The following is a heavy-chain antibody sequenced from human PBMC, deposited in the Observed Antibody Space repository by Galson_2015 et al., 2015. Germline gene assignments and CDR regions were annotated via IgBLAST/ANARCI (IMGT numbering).Heavy chain of an antibody. Sequence: SLRLSCAASGFTFSSYTISWVRQAPGKGLEWVSYISSRSATIYYADSVKGRFTISRDNAKNSLYLQMNSLRDEDTAVYYCARDPWRGSYKVFYFDYWGQGT. V-gene: IGHV3-48*02. CDR1: GFTFSSYT. CDR3: ARDPWRGSYKVFYFDY. CDR2: ISSRSATI. D-gene: IGHD1-26*01. J-gene: IGHJ4*02.